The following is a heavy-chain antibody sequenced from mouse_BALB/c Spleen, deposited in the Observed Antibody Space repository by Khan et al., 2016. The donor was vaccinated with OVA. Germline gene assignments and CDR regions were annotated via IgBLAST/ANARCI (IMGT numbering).Heavy chain of an antibody. CDR3: ARYTQLSRFAY. J-gene: IGHJ3*01. CDR2: ISSGGGNT. CDR1: GFTFSSYT. V-gene: IGHV5-9*03. Sequence: EVELVESGGGLVKPGGSLKLSCAASGFTFSSYTMPWVRQTPEKRLEWVATISSGGGNTYYPDSVKGRFTISRDNAKNNLYLQMSSLRSEDTALYYCARYTQLSRFAYWGQGTLVTVAA. D-gene: IGHD4-1*02.